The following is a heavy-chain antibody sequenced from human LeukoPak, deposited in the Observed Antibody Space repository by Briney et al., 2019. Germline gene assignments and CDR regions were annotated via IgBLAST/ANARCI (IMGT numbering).Heavy chain of an antibody. J-gene: IGHJ4*02. V-gene: IGHV1-69*01. CDR1: GFTFSSYA. Sequence: GGSLRLSCAASGFTFSSYAMSWVRQAPGQGLEWMGGIIPIFGTANYAQKFQGRVTITADESTSTAYMELSSLRSEDTAVYYCAKSREYCSGGSCFTSFDYWGQGTLVTVSS. CDR2: IIPIFGTA. CDR3: AKSREYCSGGSCFTSFDY. D-gene: IGHD2-15*01.